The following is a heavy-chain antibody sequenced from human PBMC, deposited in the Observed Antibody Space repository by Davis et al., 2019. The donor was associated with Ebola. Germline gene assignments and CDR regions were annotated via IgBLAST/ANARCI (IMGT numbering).Heavy chain of an antibody. Sequence: GESLKISCNGSGYSFTSYWIGWVRQMPGKGLEWMGIIYPGDSDTRYSPSFQGQVTISADKSISTAYLQWSSLKASDTAMYYCARLGTTVNTLSWRFAPWGQGTLVTVSS. CDR1: GYSFTSYW. J-gene: IGHJ5*02. V-gene: IGHV5-51*01. D-gene: IGHD4-11*01. CDR2: IYPGDSDT. CDR3: ARLGTTVNTLSWRFAP.